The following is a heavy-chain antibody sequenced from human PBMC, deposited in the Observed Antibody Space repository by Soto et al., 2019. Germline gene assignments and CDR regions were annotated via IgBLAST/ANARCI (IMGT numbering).Heavy chain of an antibody. J-gene: IGHJ6*03. CDR3: AREALERRTNYYYYYMDV. V-gene: IGHV4-59*01. CDR1: GGSISSYY. D-gene: IGHD1-1*01. CDR2: IYYSGST. Sequence: QVQLQESGPGLVKPSETLSLTCTVSGGSISSYYWSWIRQPPGKGLEWIGYIYYSGSTNYNPSLKSRVTISVDTSKNQFSLKLSSVTAADTAVYYCAREALERRTNYYYYYMDVWGKGTTVTVSS.